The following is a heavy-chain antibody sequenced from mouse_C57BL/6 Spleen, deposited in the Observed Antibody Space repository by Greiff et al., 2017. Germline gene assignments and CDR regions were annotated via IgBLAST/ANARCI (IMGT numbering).Heavy chain of an antibody. CDR3: ARRNKNYAMDY. CDR1: GYTFTSYW. J-gene: IGHJ4*01. CDR2: IHPNSGST. Sequence: QVQLQQPWAELVKPGASVKLSCKASGYTFTSYWMHWVKQRPGQGLEWIGMIHPNSGSTNYNEKIKSKATLTVDKASSTAYMQLSSLTSEDSAVYYCARRNKNYAMDYWEQGTSVTVSS. D-gene: IGHD5-2*01. V-gene: IGHV1-64*01.